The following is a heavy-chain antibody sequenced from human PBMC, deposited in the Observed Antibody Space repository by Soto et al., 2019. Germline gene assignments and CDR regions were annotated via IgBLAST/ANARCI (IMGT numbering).Heavy chain of an antibody. J-gene: IGHJ6*02. V-gene: IGHV1-69*13. CDR2: IIPRSATS. Sequence: SVKVSCKASGDTFSTYTITWMRQAPGQGLEWMGGIIPRSATSKYAQKFQGRVTITADESTSTVYMELRTLRPEDTAVYYCARDGKLLWFGESNGYYYYGMDVWGQGTTVIVSS. D-gene: IGHD3-10*01. CDR1: GDTFSTYT. CDR3: ARDGKLLWFGESNGYYYYGMDV.